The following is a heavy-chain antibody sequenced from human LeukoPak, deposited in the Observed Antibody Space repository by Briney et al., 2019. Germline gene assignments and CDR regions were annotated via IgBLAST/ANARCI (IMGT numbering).Heavy chain of an antibody. CDR3: ARGGPTVTTSGVSKRPDFDY. CDR1: GGSISSLY. J-gene: IGHJ4*02. V-gene: IGHV4-4*07. Sequence: PSETLSLTCTVSGGSISSLYWSWIRQPAGKGLEWIGRIYSSGSTNYNPSLKSRVTISVDTSKNQFSLKLSSVTAADTAVYYCARGGPTVTTSGVSKRPDFDYWGQGTLVTVSS. D-gene: IGHD4-17*01. CDR2: IYSSGST.